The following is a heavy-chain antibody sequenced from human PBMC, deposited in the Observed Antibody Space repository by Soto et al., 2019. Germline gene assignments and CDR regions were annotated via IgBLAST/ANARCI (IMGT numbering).Heavy chain of an antibody. J-gene: IGHJ6*02. D-gene: IGHD3-16*01. Sequence: QVQLVQSGAEVRKPGASVKVSCKASAYTFTTYGISWVRQAPGQGLEWMGWISGYNGHTKYAQKFQGRVTMTTDTSTSTVYMDLRSLRSDDTAVYYCAREGEMPYYYYGLDVWGQGTTVTVSS. V-gene: IGHV1-18*01. CDR3: AREGEMPYYYYGLDV. CDR2: ISGYNGHT. CDR1: AYTFTTYG.